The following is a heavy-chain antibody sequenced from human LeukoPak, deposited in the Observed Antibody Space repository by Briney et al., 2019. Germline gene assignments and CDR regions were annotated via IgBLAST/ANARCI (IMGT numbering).Heavy chain of an antibody. J-gene: IGHJ6*04. Sequence: GGSLRLSCAAPGFTFSSYAMHWVRHAPRKGLWRVSVISDDGSNKYCADSVKGRVTISRDNSTNTLYLQMTSLRAEDTAVYYCARDPGSTSCYSAYYYYYGMDVWGKGTTVTVSS. CDR2: ISDDGSNK. D-gene: IGHD2-2*01. CDR1: GFTFSSYA. CDR3: ARDPGSTSCYSAYYYYYGMDV. V-gene: IGHV3-30*04.